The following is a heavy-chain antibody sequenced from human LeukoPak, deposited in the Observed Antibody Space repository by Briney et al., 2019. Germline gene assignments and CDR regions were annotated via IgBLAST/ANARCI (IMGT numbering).Heavy chain of an antibody. D-gene: IGHD3-16*01. Sequence: PGGSLRLSCAASGFTLSDYSMTWVRQAPGKGLEWVSYISSSSTIYYADSVKGRFTISRDNAKNSLFLQMSNLRAEDTAVYFCARGGGLDVWGQGATVTVSS. CDR2: ISSSSTI. CDR1: GFTLSDYS. CDR3: ARGGGLDV. V-gene: IGHV3-48*01. J-gene: IGHJ6*02.